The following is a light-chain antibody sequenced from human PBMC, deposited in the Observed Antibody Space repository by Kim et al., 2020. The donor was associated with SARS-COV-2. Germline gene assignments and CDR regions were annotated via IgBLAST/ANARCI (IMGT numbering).Light chain of an antibody. CDR1: SGGNASNY. V-gene: IGLV6-57*03. CDR2: EDS. Sequence: KTVTISCTPSSGGNASNYVHWYQQRPGSAATTLIYEDSRRPSGVPARFSGSIDPASNSASLTTSGLTAEDEADYYCQSYDNHNPFIFGAGTRVTVL. CDR3: QSYDNHNPFI. J-gene: IGLJ1*01.